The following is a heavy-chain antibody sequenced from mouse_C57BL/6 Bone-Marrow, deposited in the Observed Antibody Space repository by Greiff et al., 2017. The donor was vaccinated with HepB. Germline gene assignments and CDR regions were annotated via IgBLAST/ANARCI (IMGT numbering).Heavy chain of an antibody. CDR3: TRLHYYGSSYEFYYFDY. D-gene: IGHD1-1*01. CDR2: IYPGNSDT. J-gene: IGHJ2*01. V-gene: IGHV1-5*01. Sequence: EVQLQQSGTVLARPGASVKMSCKTSGYTFTSYWMHWVKQRPGQGLEWIGAIYPGNSDTSYNQKFKGKAKLTAVTSASTAYMELSSLTNEDSAVYYCTRLHYYGSSYEFYYFDYWGQGTTLTVSS. CDR1: GYTFTSYW.